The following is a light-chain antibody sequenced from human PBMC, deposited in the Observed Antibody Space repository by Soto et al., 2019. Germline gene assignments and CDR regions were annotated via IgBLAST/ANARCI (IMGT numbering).Light chain of an antibody. Sequence: DIQMTQSPSTLSASVGDRVTITCRASQSISGWLAWYQQKPGEAPKLLIYKASSLESGVPSRFSGSGSGTEFTLTISSLQPDDFATYYCQHYDSFSVFGQGTKLEIK. CDR1: QSISGW. CDR3: QHYDSFSV. V-gene: IGKV1-5*03. CDR2: KAS. J-gene: IGKJ2*01.